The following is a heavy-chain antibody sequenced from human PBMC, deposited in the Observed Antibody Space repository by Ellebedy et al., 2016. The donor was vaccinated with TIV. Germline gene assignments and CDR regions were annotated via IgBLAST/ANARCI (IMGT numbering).Heavy chain of an antibody. Sequence: AASVKVSCKASGHTFTSDGFGWVRQAPGQGLAWMGLIHTYNGNPNYAKSFQGRVTMTTDTSTNTAYLDLRSLRPDDTAVYYCARGITGPVDLGYWGQGTLVTVSS. CDR3: ARGITGPVDLGY. CDR1: GHTFTSDG. D-gene: IGHD1-1*01. J-gene: IGHJ4*02. CDR2: IHTYNGNP. V-gene: IGHV1-18*04.